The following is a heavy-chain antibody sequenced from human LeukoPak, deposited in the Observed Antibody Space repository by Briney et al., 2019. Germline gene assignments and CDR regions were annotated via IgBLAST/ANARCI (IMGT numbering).Heavy chain of an antibody. D-gene: IGHD5-18*01. CDR1: GFTFSSYA. CDR2: ISGSGGST. V-gene: IGHV3-23*01. Sequence: SGGSLRLSCAASGFTFSSYAMSWVRQAPGKGLEWVSAISGSGGSTYYADSVKGRFTISRDNFKNTLYLQMNSLRAEDTAVYYCARNSWIQLWPLVDYWGQGTLVTVSS. J-gene: IGHJ4*02. CDR3: ARNSWIQLWPLVDY.